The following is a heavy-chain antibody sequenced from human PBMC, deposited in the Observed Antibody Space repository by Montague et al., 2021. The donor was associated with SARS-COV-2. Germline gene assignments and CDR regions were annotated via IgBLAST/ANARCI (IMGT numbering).Heavy chain of an antibody. Sequence: SETLSLPCAVYGGSFSGWYWSWVRQPPGKGLEWIGEINRRGNTIYNPSLKSRVTISEDTSKSQFSLKLSSVTAADTAVYYCARGGGNILTNYYYYYYLDVWGTGTTVTVSS. V-gene: IGHV4-34*01. CDR3: ARGGGNILTNYYYYYYLDV. CDR2: INRRGNT. J-gene: IGHJ6*03. D-gene: IGHD4-23*01. CDR1: GGSFSGWY.